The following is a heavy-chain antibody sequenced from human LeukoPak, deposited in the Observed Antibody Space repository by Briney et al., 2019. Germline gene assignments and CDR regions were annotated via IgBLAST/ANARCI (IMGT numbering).Heavy chain of an antibody. Sequence: ASVKVSCKASGYTFTSYYMHWVRQAPGQGLEWMGIINPSGGSTSYAQKFQGRVTMTRDTSTSTVYMELSSLRSEDTAVYYCARDFLRDGYDQNYFDYWGQGTLVTVSS. V-gene: IGHV1-46*01. CDR3: ARDFLRDGYDQNYFDY. J-gene: IGHJ4*02. CDR2: INPSGGST. CDR1: GYTFTSYY. D-gene: IGHD5-24*01.